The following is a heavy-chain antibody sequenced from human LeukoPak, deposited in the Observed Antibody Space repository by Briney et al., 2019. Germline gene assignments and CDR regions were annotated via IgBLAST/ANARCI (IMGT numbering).Heavy chain of an antibody. V-gene: IGHV3-30-3*01. CDR1: GFTFSSYA. CDR3: ARVPPQWFGELLVDYYYYGMDV. Sequence: GGSLRLSCAASGFTFSSYAMHWVRQAPGKGLEWVAVISYDGSNKYYADSVKGRFTISRDNSKNTLYLQMNSLRAEDTAVYYCARVPPQWFGELLVDYYYYGMDVWGQGTTVTVSS. CDR2: ISYDGSNK. D-gene: IGHD3-10*01. J-gene: IGHJ6*02.